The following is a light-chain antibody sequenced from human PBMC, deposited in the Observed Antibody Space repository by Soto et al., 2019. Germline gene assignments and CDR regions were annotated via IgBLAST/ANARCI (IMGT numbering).Light chain of an antibody. V-gene: IGKV3-20*01. CDR2: GAS. CDR3: QQYGSSGT. CDR1: QSVSSY. J-gene: IGKJ1*01. Sequence: EIVLTQSPATLSLSPGERATLSCSSSQSVSSYIAWYQQKSGQAPRLLLYGASSRATGIPDRFRGSGSGTDFTLTISRLEPEDFAVYYCQQYGSSGTFGQGTKVDIK.